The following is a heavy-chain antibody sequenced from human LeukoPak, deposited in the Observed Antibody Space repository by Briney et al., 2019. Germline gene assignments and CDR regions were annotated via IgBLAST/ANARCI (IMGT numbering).Heavy chain of an antibody. V-gene: IGHV3-23*01. CDR3: VTRGTTATKYLEN. J-gene: IGHJ4*02. CDR2: ISVSGDST. CDR1: GFXFRSYV. D-gene: IGHD1-1*01. Sequence: GGSLRLSCAASGFXFRSYVMSWVRQSPGKGLEWVSTISVSGDSTYYADSVKGRFTISRDNSKNTLHLQMNSLRVEDTAVYYCVTRGTTATKYLENWGQGTLVTVSS.